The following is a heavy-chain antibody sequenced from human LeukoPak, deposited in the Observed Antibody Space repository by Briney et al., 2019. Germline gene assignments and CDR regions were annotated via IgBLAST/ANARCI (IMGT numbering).Heavy chain of an antibody. D-gene: IGHD1-7*01. V-gene: IGHV5-51*01. CDR3: ARRTYNWNYGDAFDI. CDR2: IYPGDSDT. J-gene: IGHJ3*02. CDR1: GYSFTSYW. Sequence: GESLKISCKGSGYSFTSYWIGWVRQMPGKGLEWMGIIYPGDSDTRYSPSFQGQVTISADKSISTAYLQWSSLKASDTAMYYCARRTYNWNYGDAFDIWGQGTMVTVSS.